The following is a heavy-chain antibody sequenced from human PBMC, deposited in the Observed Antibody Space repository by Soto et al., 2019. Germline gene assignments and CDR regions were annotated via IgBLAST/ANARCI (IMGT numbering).Heavy chain of an antibody. J-gene: IGHJ3*02. CDR1: GGTFSSYA. D-gene: IGHD3-16*01. CDR3: ARALPAWLGSGENLGEAFDI. Sequence: QVQLVQSGAEVKKPGSSVKVSCKASGGTFSSYAISWVRQAPGQGLEWMGGIIPIFGTANYAQKFQGRVTITADESTSTAYMELSSLRSEDTAVYYCARALPAWLGSGENLGEAFDIWGQGTMVTVSS. V-gene: IGHV1-69*01. CDR2: IIPIFGTA.